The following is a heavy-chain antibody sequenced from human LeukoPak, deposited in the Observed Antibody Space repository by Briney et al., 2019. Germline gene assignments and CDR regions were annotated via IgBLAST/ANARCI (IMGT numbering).Heavy chain of an antibody. CDR2: ISSSSSYI. Sequence: GGSLRLSCAACGFTLSSYSMNWVRQAPGKGLEWVSSISSSSSYIYYADSVKGRFTISRDNAKNSLYLQMNSLRAEDTAVYYCARGATVTDAFDIWGQGTMVTVSS. D-gene: IGHD4-17*01. CDR1: GFTLSSYS. J-gene: IGHJ3*02. CDR3: ARGATVTDAFDI. V-gene: IGHV3-21*01.